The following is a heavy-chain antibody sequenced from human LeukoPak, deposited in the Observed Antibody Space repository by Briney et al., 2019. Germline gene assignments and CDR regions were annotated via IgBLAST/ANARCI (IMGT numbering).Heavy chain of an antibody. CDR2: ISGSGGST. J-gene: IGHJ5*02. V-gene: IGHV3-23*01. CDR1: GFTFSSYA. Sequence: GGSLRLSCAASGFTFSSYAMSWVRQAPGKGLEWVSAISGSGGSTYYAGSVKGRFTISRDNSKNTLYLQMNSLRAEDTAVYYCATLLGYCSSTSCYGNWFDPWGQGTLVTVSS. D-gene: IGHD2-2*01. CDR3: ATLLGYCSSTSCYGNWFDP.